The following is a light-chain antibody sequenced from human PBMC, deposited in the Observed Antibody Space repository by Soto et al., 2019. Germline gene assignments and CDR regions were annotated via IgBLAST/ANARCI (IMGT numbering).Light chain of an antibody. CDR1: QSVSSSY. J-gene: IGKJ1*01. CDR3: QQYGSLPRT. Sequence: EIVLTQSPGTLSLSPGERATLSCRASQSVSSSYLAWYQQKPGQATRLLISGASSKATGIPDRFSGSGSGTDFTLTISRLETEDFAVDYCQQYGSLPRTFGQGTKVEIK. CDR2: GAS. V-gene: IGKV3-20*01.